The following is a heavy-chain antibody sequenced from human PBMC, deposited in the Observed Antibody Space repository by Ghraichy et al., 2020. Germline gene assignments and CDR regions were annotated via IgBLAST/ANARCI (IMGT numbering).Heavy chain of an antibody. V-gene: IGHV4-59*01. CDR2: VSYSGHT. CDR1: GASITRDH. J-gene: IGHJ6*03. CDR3: ARVPTGAHSVRGSNDYHMDV. Sequence: SETLSLTCSVSGASITRDHWIWVRQPPGKGLEWIGYVSYSGHTNYNPSLRSRVTISKDTSKNQFSLKLTSVSAADTAVYYCARVPTGAHSVRGSNDYHMDVWGNGTTVTVSS. D-gene: IGHD1-1*01.